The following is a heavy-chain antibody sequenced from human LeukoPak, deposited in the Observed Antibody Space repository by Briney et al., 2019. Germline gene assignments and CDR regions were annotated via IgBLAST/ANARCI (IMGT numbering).Heavy chain of an antibody. Sequence: GGSVKVSCKASVYTFTSYGISWVRQAPGQGLEWMGWISAYNGNTNYAQKLQGRVTMTTDTSTRTAYMELRSLRSDDTAVYYCARVAAVAASDAFDIWGQGTMVTVSS. CDR3: ARVAAVAASDAFDI. CDR2: ISAYNGNT. CDR1: VYTFTSYG. J-gene: IGHJ3*02. V-gene: IGHV1-18*01. D-gene: IGHD6-19*01.